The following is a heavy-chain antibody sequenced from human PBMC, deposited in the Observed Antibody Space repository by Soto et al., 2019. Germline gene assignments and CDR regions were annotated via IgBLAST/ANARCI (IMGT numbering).Heavy chain of an antibody. CDR1: GYSISSGYY. CDR3: ARDSRTGCSSTDCYMS. J-gene: IGHJ5*02. V-gene: IGHV4-38-2*02. CDR2: IYHSGST. D-gene: IGHD2-2*01. Sequence: SETLSLTCAVSGYSISSGYYWGWIRQPPGKGLEWIGTIYHSGSTYYNPSLKSRVTMSVDKSNNQFSLNLMSVTAADTATYYCARDSRTGCSSTDCYMSWGRGILVTVSS.